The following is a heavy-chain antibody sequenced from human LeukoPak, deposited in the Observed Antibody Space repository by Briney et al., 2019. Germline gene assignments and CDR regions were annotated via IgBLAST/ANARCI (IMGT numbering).Heavy chain of an antibody. CDR1: GYTFTGYY. CDR2: TNPNSGDT. V-gene: IGHV1-2*02. CDR3: ARGASRSFDY. J-gene: IGHJ4*02. Sequence: ASVKVSCKTSGYTFTGYYMHWVRQAPGQGLEWMGWTNPNSGDTNYAQKFQDRVTMTRDTSISTAYMELSRLRSDDTAVYYCARGASRSFDYWGQGTLVTVSS.